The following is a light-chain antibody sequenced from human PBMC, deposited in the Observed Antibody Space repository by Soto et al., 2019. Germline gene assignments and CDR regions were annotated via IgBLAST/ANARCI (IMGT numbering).Light chain of an antibody. V-gene: IGKV3-15*01. CDR2: GAS. J-gene: IGKJ1*01. CDR3: QQYNNWPRT. Sequence: DILMTQSPDTLSVSLGGRVTLSCRASQSVDDYLAWYQQRPGQSPRLLIYGASTRATGVPARFSGSGSGTEFTLTITSLQSEDFGVYYCQQYNNWPRTFGQGTKVDIK. CDR1: QSVDDY.